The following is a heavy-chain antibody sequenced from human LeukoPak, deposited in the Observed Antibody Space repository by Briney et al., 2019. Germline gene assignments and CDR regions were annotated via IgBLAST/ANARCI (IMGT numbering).Heavy chain of an antibody. Sequence: PGGSLRLSCAASGFTFSSYSMNWVRQAPGKGLEWVSSISSSSSYIYYADSVKGRFTISRDNAKNSLYLQMNSLRAEDTAVYYCAKGPVITMIVVAPPDYWGQGTLVTVSS. CDR1: GFTFSSYS. J-gene: IGHJ4*02. CDR2: ISSSSSYI. D-gene: IGHD3-22*01. CDR3: AKGPVITMIVVAPPDY. V-gene: IGHV3-21*01.